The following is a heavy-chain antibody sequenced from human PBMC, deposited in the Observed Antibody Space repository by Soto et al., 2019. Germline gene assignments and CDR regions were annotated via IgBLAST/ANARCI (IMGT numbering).Heavy chain of an antibody. CDR2: IIPIFGTA. D-gene: IGHD6-19*01. J-gene: IGHJ6*02. Sequence: GASVKVSCKASGGTFSSYAISWVRQAPGQGLEWMGGIIPIFGTANYAQKFQGRVTITADESTSTAYMELSSLRSEDTAVYYCARGEKWLVRDYYYGMDVWGQGTTVTVSS. CDR3: ARGEKWLVRDYYYGMDV. V-gene: IGHV1-69*13. CDR1: GGTFSSYA.